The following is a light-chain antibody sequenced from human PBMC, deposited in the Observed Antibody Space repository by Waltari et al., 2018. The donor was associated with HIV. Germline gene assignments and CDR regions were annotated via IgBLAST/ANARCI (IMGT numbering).Light chain of an antibody. Sequence: QSVLSQPPSVSGAPGQRVTISCTASTSNIVAGYDLHWYQLLPGTAPKLLIYTNTYRPSGVPGRFSGSKSDTSASLAITGLQAEDAADYYCQSYDSSLSASVFGGGTKLTVL. J-gene: IGLJ3*02. CDR1: TSNIVAGYD. V-gene: IGLV1-40*01. CDR2: TNT. CDR3: QSYDSSLSASV.